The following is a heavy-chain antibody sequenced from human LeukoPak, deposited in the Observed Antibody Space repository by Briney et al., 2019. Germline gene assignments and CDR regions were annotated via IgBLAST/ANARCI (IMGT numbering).Heavy chain of an antibody. D-gene: IGHD6-13*01. Sequence: GGSLRLSCAASGFTFSSYAMHWVRQAPGKGLEWVAVISYDGSNKYYADSVKGRFTISRDNSKNTLYLQMNSLRAEDTAVYYCAIDRGGSWYIKYYFDYWGQGTLVTVSS. CDR3: AIDRGGSWYIKYYFDY. CDR1: GFTFSSYA. V-gene: IGHV3-30-3*01. J-gene: IGHJ4*02. CDR2: ISYDGSNK.